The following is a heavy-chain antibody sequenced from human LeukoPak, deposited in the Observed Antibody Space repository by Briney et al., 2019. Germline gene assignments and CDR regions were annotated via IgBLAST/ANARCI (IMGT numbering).Heavy chain of an antibody. CDR3: VEDGGGGTGLFDY. Sequence: GGSLRLSCAASGFTFDDYAKHWVRQAPGEGLEWVLGISWNSGSIAYADSVKGRFTISRDNAKNSLYLQINTLRPEDMALYYCVEDGGGGTGLFDYWGQGTLLTVSS. J-gene: IGHJ4*02. D-gene: IGHD2-15*01. CDR2: ISWNSGSI. CDR1: GFTFDDYA. V-gene: IGHV3-9*03.